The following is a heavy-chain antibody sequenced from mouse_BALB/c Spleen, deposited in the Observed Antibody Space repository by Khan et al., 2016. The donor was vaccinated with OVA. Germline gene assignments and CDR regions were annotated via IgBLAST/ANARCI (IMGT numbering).Heavy chain of an antibody. D-gene: IGHD1-1*01. Sequence: EVQLLETGGDLVKPGGSLKLSCAASGFTFSTYGMHWVRQTPDKRLEWVATVSTGGGYTYYPDSVKGRFTISRDNAKNTLYLQMSGLKSEDTAMFYCTKLAYYYDGGGVAYWGQGTLVTVSA. CDR1: GFTFSTYG. V-gene: IGHV5-6*01. J-gene: IGHJ3*01. CDR3: TKLAYYYDGGGVAY. CDR2: VSTGGGYT.